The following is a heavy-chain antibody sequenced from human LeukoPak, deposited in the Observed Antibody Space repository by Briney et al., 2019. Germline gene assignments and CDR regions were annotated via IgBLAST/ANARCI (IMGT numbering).Heavy chain of an antibody. V-gene: IGHV3-23*01. J-gene: IGHJ5*02. CDR1: GFTFSSYG. Sequence: GGSLRLSCAASGFTFSSYGMSWVRQAPGKGLELVSGISGSGGSTYYADSVKGRLTMSRASSKNTLYLQMNSLRAEDTAVYYCAKSRQLVRTNWFDPWGQGTLVTVSS. D-gene: IGHD1-1*01. CDR2: ISGSGGST. CDR3: AKSRQLVRTNWFDP.